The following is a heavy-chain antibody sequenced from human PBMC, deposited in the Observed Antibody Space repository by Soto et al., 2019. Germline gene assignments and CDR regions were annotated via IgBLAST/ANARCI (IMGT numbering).Heavy chain of an antibody. CDR2: ISCSSSTI. D-gene: IGHD3-3*01. CDR3: ARGRTDF. CDR1: GFTFSSYS. J-gene: IGHJ4*02. V-gene: IGHV3-48*01. Sequence: GGSLRLSCAASGFTFSSYSMNWVRQAPGKGLVWVLYISCSSSTIYYADSLKGLFTISRDIAKNSLYLQMNSLRAEDTAVYYCARGRTDFWGQGTLVTVSS.